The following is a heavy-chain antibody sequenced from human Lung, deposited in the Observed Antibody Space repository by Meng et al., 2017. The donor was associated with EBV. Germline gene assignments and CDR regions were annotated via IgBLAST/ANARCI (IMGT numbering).Heavy chain of an antibody. CDR1: GFTFSGSA. J-gene: IGHJ4*02. Sequence: EVQLEESGGALVQPGGSLKLSCAASGFTFSGSAIHWVRQASGKGLEWVGRIRSKANNYATAFGASVEGRFTISRDDSNNTAYLQMNSLKTEDTAVYYCTSRSFWGQGILVTVSS. V-gene: IGHV3-73*02. CDR3: TSRSF. CDR2: IRSKANNYAT.